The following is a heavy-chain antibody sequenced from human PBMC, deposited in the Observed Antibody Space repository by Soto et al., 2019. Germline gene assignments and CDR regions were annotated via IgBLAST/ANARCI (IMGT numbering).Heavy chain of an antibody. D-gene: IGHD3-10*01. CDR2: IYYNGRA. Sequence: QVQLQESGPGLVKPSQTLSLTCTVSGGSINSGGYYWSWIRQHPGKGLEWVGYIYYNGRAYYNPSLKTRLTISLDTSKTQFSLTLSSVTAADTAMYFCPSALLWFGNFNEFAYWGQGTLVPVSS. CDR3: PSALLWFGNFNEFAY. V-gene: IGHV4-31*03. J-gene: IGHJ4*02. CDR1: GGSINSGGYY.